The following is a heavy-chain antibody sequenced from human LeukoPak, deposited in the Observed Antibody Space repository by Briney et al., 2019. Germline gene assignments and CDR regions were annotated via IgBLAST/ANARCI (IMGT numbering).Heavy chain of an antibody. CDR3: TIGGGWLTDY. CDR1: GDSLSSGY. J-gene: IGHJ4*02. Sequence: PSETLSLTCTVSGDSLSSGYWGWMRQSPGRGLEWIGYLHHSGTTEYNTSLKSRVTISADTSKNRFSLRLTSVTAADTAVYYCTIGGGWLTDYWGQGSLVTVSS. CDR2: LHHSGTT. V-gene: IGHV4-59*01. D-gene: IGHD6-19*01.